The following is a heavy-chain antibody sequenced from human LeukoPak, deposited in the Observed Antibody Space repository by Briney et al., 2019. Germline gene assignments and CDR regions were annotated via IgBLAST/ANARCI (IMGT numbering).Heavy chain of an antibody. CDR3: AREYYDILTGYYRFDY. Sequence: PSETLSLTCTVSGGSISIYYWSWIRQPPGKGLEWIWYIYYSGSTNYNPSLKSRVTISVDTSKNQFSLKLSSVTAADTAVYYCAREYYDILTGYYRFDYWGQGTLVTVSS. D-gene: IGHD3-9*01. V-gene: IGHV4-59*01. CDR1: GGSISIYY. J-gene: IGHJ4*02. CDR2: IYYSGST.